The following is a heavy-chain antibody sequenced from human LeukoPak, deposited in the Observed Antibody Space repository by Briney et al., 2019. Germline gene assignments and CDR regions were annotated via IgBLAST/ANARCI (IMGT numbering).Heavy chain of an antibody. Sequence: SVKVCCKASGGTFSSYDISWVRQAPGQGLEWMGGIIPIFGTANYAQKFQGRVTITADESTSTAYMELSSLRSEDTAVYYCARSAEVYCSSTSCHEVDYWGQGTLVTASS. D-gene: IGHD2-2*01. V-gene: IGHV1-69*13. CDR2: IIPIFGTA. CDR3: ARSAEVYCSSTSCHEVDY. J-gene: IGHJ4*02. CDR1: GGTFSSYD.